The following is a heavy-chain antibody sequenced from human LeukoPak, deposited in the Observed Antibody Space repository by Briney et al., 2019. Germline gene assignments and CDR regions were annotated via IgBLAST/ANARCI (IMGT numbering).Heavy chain of an antibody. Sequence: AGGSLRLSCEASGLTFSKAWMSWVRQVPGKGMDWVGRIKSNSDGGTTDYAAHVKGRPIISRDDSKNTVYLQMNSLKTEDTALYFCTAFDCSAGSCFSPFDHWGQGTLVTVSP. D-gene: IGHD2-15*01. CDR1: GLTFSKAW. J-gene: IGHJ4*02. V-gene: IGHV3-15*05. CDR3: TAFDCSAGSCFSPFDH. CDR2: IKSNSDGGTT.